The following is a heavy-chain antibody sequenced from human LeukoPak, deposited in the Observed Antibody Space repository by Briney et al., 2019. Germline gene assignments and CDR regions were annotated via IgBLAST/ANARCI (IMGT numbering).Heavy chain of an antibody. CDR2: IYPGDSGT. CDR1: GYSFTSYW. CDR3: ASSGSIGTISTIDY. V-gene: IGHV5-51*01. Sequence: GESLKISCKGAGYSFTSYWIAWVRQMPGKGLEWMGIIYPGDSGTTYSPSFQGQVTISADKSISTAYLQWSSLKASDTAMYYCASSGSIGTISTIDYWGQGTLVTVSS. D-gene: IGHD1-7*01. J-gene: IGHJ4*02.